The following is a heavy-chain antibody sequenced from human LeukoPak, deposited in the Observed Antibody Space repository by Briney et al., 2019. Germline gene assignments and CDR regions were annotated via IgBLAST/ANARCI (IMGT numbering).Heavy chain of an antibody. J-gene: IGHJ6*04. CDR1: GFTFSSYD. Sequence: GGSLRLSCAASGFTFSSYDMHWVRQATGKGLEWVSAIGTAGDPYYPGSVKGRFTISRENAKNSLYLQMNSLRAGDTAVYYCARGEGWYCSGGSCYSDYYYGMDVWGKGTTVTVSS. V-gene: IGHV3-13*05. D-gene: IGHD2-15*01. CDR3: ARGEGWYCSGGSCYSDYYYGMDV. CDR2: IGTAGDP.